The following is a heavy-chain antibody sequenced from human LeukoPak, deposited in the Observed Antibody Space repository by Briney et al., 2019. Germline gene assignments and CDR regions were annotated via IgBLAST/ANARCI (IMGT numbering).Heavy chain of an antibody. Sequence: SETLSLTCTVSSSSISSGYYWGWIRQPPGKGLEWIGSIYHSGSTYYNPSLKSRVTISVDTSKNQFSLKLSSVTAADTAVYYCARGPRIAAAGACWFDPWGQGTLVTVSS. V-gene: IGHV4-38-2*02. J-gene: IGHJ5*02. CDR2: IYHSGST. D-gene: IGHD6-13*01. CDR1: SSSISSGYY. CDR3: ARGPRIAAAGACWFDP.